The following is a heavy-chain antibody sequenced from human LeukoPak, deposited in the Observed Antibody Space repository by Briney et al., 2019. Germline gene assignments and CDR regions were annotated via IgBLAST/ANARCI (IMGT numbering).Heavy chain of an antibody. CDR3: ARARVATVTTAWFDP. CDR2: IFYSGKT. V-gene: IGHV4-39*01. Sequence: PSETLSLTCTVSDVSISTSGYYWAWIRQPPGKGLEWIGSIFYSGKTYYNPSLESRVTISVDTSTNQFSLKLTSVTAADTAVYYCARARVATVTTAWFDPWGQGTLVTVSS. D-gene: IGHD4-17*01. CDR1: DVSISTSGYY. J-gene: IGHJ5*02.